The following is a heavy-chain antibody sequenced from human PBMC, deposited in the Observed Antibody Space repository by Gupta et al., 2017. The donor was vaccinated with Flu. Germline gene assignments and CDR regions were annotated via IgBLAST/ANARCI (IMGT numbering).Heavy chain of an antibody. CDR1: GDTFNNYA. CDR2: ISPMYGAT. J-gene: IGHJ4*02. Sequence: QVQLVQSGAEVKTSESSVKVSCTASGDTFNNYAFSWVRLAPGQGLEWMGGISPMYGATSYAHKFHDRVTITADETTSTVYLEVRSLRFEDTAIYYCARGQYNAAANFAHWGQGTQVTVSS. V-gene: IGHV1-69*12. D-gene: IGHD1-14*01. CDR3: ARGQYNAAANFAH.